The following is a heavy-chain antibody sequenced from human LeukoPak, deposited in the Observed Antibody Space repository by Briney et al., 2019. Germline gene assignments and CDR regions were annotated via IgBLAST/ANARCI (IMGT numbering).Heavy chain of an antibody. Sequence: SETLSLTCTVSGGSISTSNYYWGWIRQPPGKGLEWIGNIFYSGSTYYSPSLRSRVTISLDTTRNQFSLKLNSVTAADTDVYYCAKSYGYGLVDSWGQGTMVTVSS. J-gene: IGHJ3*01. CDR3: AKSYGYGLVDS. CDR1: GGSISTSNYY. CDR2: IFYSGST. D-gene: IGHD5-18*01. V-gene: IGHV4-39*07.